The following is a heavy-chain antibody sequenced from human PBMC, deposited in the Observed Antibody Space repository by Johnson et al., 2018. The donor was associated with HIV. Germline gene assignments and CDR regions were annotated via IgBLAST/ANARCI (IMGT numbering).Heavy chain of an antibody. CDR1: GFTFTTSA. CDR2: ISDSGDNT. D-gene: IGHD3-22*01. V-gene: IGHV3-23*04. J-gene: IGHJ3*02. CDR3: AKAPLSGYEDAFDI. Sequence: VHLVESGGGVVQPGGSLRLSCAASGFTFTTSAMSWVRQAPGKGLEWVSAISDSGDNTYYADSVRGRFTISRDNSKNTLYLQMNSLRAEDTAVYYCAKAPLSGYEDAFDIWGQGTMVTVSS.